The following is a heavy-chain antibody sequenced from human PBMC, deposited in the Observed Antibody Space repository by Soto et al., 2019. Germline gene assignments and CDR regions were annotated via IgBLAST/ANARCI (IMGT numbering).Heavy chain of an antibody. CDR3: ARDNWNYVSAFDI. D-gene: IGHD1-7*01. V-gene: IGHV3-33*01. J-gene: IGHJ3*02. CDR1: GFTFSSYA. CDR2: IWNDGTNK. Sequence: QVQLVESGGGVVQPGRSLRLSCAASGFTFSSYARHWVRQAPGKGLEWVAVIWNDGTNKYYADSVKGRFTISRDNSKTTLYLQMNSLRAEDTAVYYCARDNWNYVSAFDIWGQGTMVTVSS.